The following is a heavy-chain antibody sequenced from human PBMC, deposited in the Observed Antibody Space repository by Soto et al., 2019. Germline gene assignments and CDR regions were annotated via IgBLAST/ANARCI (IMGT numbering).Heavy chain of an antibody. Sequence: ASVKVSCKASGYTFTSYDINWVRQATGQGLEWMGWMNPNRGNTGYAQKFQGRVTMTRNTSISTAYIELSSLRSEDTAVYYCARPSLGFGESLSLWYYYYYMDVWGKGTTVTVSS. V-gene: IGHV1-8*01. CDR3: ARPSLGFGESLSLWYYYYYMDV. CDR2: MNPNRGNT. CDR1: GYTFTSYD. J-gene: IGHJ6*03. D-gene: IGHD3-10*01.